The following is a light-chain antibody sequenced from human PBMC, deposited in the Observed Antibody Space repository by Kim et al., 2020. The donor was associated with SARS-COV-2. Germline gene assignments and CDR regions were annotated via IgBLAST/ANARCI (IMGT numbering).Light chain of an antibody. CDR2: QDT. CDR1: RLGDKY. Sequence: VSPGQTASITCSGDRLGDKYTYWYQQKNGQSPLLVIYQDTKRPSGIPERFSGSNSGNTATLSISGTQTMDEADYYCQAWDSSTAVFGGGTQLTVL. CDR3: QAWDSSTAV. V-gene: IGLV3-1*01. J-gene: IGLJ3*02.